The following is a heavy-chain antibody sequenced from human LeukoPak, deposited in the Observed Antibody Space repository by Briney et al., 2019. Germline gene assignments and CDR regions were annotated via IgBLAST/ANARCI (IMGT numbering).Heavy chain of an antibody. D-gene: IGHD5-18*01. CDR2: IYYSGST. Sequence: SETLSLTCTVSGGSISSYYWSWIRQPPGKGLEWIGYIYYSGSTNYNPSLKSRVTISVDTSKNQFSLKLSSVTAADTAVYYCARLTVGVDTAMVRDYWGQGTLVTVSS. CDR1: GGSISSYY. V-gene: IGHV4-59*12. CDR3: ARLTVGVDTAMVRDY. J-gene: IGHJ4*02.